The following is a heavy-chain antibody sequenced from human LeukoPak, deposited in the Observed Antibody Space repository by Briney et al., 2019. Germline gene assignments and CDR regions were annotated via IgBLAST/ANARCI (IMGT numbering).Heavy chain of an antibody. Sequence: GASVKVSCKASGYTFTGYYIHWVRQAPGEGLAWMGWLNPNSGGTHYAQKFQGKVTMSRDTSLSTAYMELSRLTSDDTALFYCARDYGFGNLLLFFDYWGQGTLVTVSS. CDR1: GYTFTGYY. J-gene: IGHJ4*02. D-gene: IGHD3-16*02. CDR2: LNPNSGGT. CDR3: ARDYGFGNLLLFFDY. V-gene: IGHV1-2*02.